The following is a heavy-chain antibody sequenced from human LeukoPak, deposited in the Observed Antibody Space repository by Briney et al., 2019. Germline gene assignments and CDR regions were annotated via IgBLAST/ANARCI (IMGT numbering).Heavy chain of an antibody. V-gene: IGHV4-4*02. J-gene: IGHJ4*02. CDR3: ARGGLAFGGN. Sequence: SETLSLTCTVSGGSISSGNWWSWVRQPPGKGLEWIGEISHSGNINYNPSLKSRVTISVDKAKNQFSLRLTSVTTADTAVYYCARGGLAFGGNWGQGTLVTVSS. D-gene: IGHD1-14*01. CDR1: GGSISSGNW. CDR2: ISHSGNI.